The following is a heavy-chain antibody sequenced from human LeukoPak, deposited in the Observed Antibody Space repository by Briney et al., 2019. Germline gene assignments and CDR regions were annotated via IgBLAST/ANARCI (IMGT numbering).Heavy chain of an antibody. D-gene: IGHD4-17*01. CDR2: INPKSDYT. CDR3: ARVKGLYGDYGEIDY. V-gene: IGHV1-2*02. Sequence: ASVKVSCKASGYTFTDYYMHWVRQALGQGLEWMGWINPKSDYTNYAQKFQGRVTMTRDTSISTAYMELSRLRSDDTAVYYCARVKGLYGDYGEIDYWGQRTLVTVPS. CDR1: GYTFTDYY. J-gene: IGHJ4*02.